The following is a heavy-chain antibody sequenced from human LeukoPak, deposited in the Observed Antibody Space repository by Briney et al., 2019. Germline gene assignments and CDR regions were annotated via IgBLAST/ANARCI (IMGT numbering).Heavy chain of an antibody. CDR2: IIPILGIA. V-gene: IGHV1-69*04. J-gene: IGHJ6*02. Sequence: SVKVSCKASGGTFSSYAISWVRQAPGQGLEWMGRIIPILGIANYAQKFQGRVTITADKSTSTAYMEPSSLRSEDTAVYYWAMVSKTYGSGSYYTDYYYYGMDVWGQGTTVTVSS. CDR3: AMVSKTYGSGSYYTDYYYYGMDV. CDR1: GGTFSSYA. D-gene: IGHD3-10*01.